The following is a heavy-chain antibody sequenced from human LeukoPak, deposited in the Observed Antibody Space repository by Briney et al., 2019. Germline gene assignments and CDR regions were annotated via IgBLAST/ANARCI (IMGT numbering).Heavy chain of an antibody. CDR3: ARDRSDILTGYYISDY. CDR2: IYSGGST. CDR1: GFTFSSYS. J-gene: IGHJ4*02. D-gene: IGHD3-9*01. V-gene: IGHV3-66*01. Sequence: SGGSLRLSCAASGFTFSSYSMNWVRQAPGKGLEWVSVIYSGGSTYYADSVKGRFTISRDNSKNTLYLQMNSLRAEDTAVYYCARDRSDILTGYYISDYWGQGTLVTVSS.